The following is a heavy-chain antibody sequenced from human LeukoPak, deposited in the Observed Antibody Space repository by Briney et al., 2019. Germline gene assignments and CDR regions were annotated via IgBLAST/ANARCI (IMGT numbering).Heavy chain of an antibody. Sequence: ASVKVSCKASGYTFTSYAMHWVRQAPGQRLEWMGWINAGNGNTKYSQKFQGRVTITRDTSAGTAYMELSSLRSEDTAVYYCARDKPYGSGSYYIREYYGMDVWGKGTTVTVSS. CDR1: GYTFTSYA. CDR2: INAGNGNT. D-gene: IGHD3-10*01. CDR3: ARDKPYGSGSYYIREYYGMDV. J-gene: IGHJ6*04. V-gene: IGHV1-3*01.